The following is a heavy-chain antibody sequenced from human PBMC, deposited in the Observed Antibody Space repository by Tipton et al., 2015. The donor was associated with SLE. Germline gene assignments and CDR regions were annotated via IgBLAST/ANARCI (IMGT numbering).Heavy chain of an antibody. CDR1: GGSISSSSYC. D-gene: IGHD6-19*01. Sequence: TLSLTCTVSGGSISSSSYCWGWIRQPPGKGLEWIGSIYYSGSTYYNPSLKSRVTISVDTSKNQFSLKLSSVTAADTAVYYCADSSGFPGPFDYWGQGTLVTVSS. J-gene: IGHJ4*02. CDR2: IYYSGST. CDR3: ADSSGFPGPFDY. V-gene: IGHV4-39*07.